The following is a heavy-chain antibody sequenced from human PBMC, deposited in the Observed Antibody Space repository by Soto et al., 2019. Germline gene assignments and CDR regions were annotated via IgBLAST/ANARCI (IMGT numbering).Heavy chain of an antibody. J-gene: IGHJ4*02. CDR3: ANHNWNDAPFDY. V-gene: IGHV2-5*02. CDR1: GFSLSTSGVG. Sequence: QITLKESGPTLVKPTQTLTLTCTFSGFSLSTSGVGVVWIRQPPGKALEWLALIYWDDDKRYSPSLKSRLTITKDTSKNQVVLTMTNMDPVDTATYYCANHNWNDAPFDYWCQGTLVTVSS. CDR2: IYWDDDK. D-gene: IGHD1-20*01.